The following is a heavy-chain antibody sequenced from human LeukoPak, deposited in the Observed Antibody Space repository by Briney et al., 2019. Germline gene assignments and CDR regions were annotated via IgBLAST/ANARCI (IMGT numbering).Heavy chain of an antibody. CDR3: ARGWDIVVVPAALRWLDP. CDR2: INHSGST. CDR1: GGSFSGYY. V-gene: IGHV4-34*01. D-gene: IGHD2-2*01. Sequence: SETLSLTCAVYGGSFSGYYWRWIRQPPGKGLEWIGEINHSGSTNYNPSLKSRVTISVDTSKNQFSLKLSSVTAADTAVYYCARGWDIVVVPAALRWLDPWGQGTLVTVSS. J-gene: IGHJ5*02.